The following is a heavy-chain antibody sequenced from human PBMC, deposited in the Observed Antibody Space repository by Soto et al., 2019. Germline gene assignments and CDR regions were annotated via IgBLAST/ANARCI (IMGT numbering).Heavy chain of an antibody. CDR1: GGSFSGYY. D-gene: IGHD3-16*01. CDR3: ARARSFQMGDFDP. V-gene: IGHV4-34*01. CDR2: VNHSGST. J-gene: IGHJ5*02. Sequence: QVQLQQWGAGLLKSSETLSLTCAVYGGSFSGYYWSWIRQPPGKGLEWIGEVNHSGSTNYNPSLKSRVTISVDTSKNQFSLKLSSVTAADTAVYYCARARSFQMGDFDPWGQGTLVTVSS.